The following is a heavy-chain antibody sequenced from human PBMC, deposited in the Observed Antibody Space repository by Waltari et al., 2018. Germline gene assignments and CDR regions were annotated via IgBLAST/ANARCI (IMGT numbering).Heavy chain of an antibody. CDR2: INHSGST. CDR3: ARGLCDYDGYYMDV. J-gene: IGHJ6*03. V-gene: IGHV4-34*01. D-gene: IGHD4-17*01. Sequence: QVQLQQWGAGLLKPSETLSLTCAVYGGSFSGYYWSWIRQPPGKGLEWIGEINHSGSTNYNPSLKSRVIISVDTSKNQFSLKLSSVTAADTAVYYCARGLCDYDGYYMDVWGKGTTVTVSS. CDR1: GGSFSGYY.